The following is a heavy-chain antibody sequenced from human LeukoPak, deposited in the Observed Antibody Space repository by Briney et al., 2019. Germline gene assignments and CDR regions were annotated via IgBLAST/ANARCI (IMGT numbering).Heavy chain of an antibody. CDR1: GFTFSSYG. V-gene: IGHV3-33*01. Sequence: PGGSLRLSCAASGFTFSSYGMHWVRQAPGKGLEWVAVIWYDGSNKYYADSVKGRFTISRDNSKNTLYLQMNSLRAEDTAVYYCARDRKVYGSAYNFDYWGQGTLVTVSS. J-gene: IGHJ4*02. D-gene: IGHD3-10*01. CDR2: IWYDGSNK. CDR3: ARDRKVYGSAYNFDY.